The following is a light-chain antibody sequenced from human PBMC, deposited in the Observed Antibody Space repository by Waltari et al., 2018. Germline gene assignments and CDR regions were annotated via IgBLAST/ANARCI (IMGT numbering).Light chain of an antibody. CDR2: KAS. CDR3: QQYNAYPWT. V-gene: IGKV1-5*03. CDR1: QSIIYW. J-gene: IGKJ1*01. Sequence: DIQMTQSPSTMSASVGASVTITCRARQSIIYWLAWYQQKPGKAPNLLISKASNLESVVPSRFSGSGSGTEFTLTISSLQPEDFATYYCQQYNAYPWTFGQGTKVEI.